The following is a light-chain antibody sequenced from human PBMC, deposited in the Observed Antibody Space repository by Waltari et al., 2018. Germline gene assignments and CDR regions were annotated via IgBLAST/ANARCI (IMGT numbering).Light chain of an antibody. CDR1: QSVSIY. Sequence: EIVLTQSPATLSLSPGERATLSCRASQSVSIYLAWYQQKPGQAPKLLIYDTANRATGTPARFSGSGSGTDFTLTISSLGPEDFAFYYCQQRSNWPRTFGQGTKVEI. CDR3: QQRSNWPRT. J-gene: IGKJ1*01. CDR2: DTA. V-gene: IGKV3-11*01.